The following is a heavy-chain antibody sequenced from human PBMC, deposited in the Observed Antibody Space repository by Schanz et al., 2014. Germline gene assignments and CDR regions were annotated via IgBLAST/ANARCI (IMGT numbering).Heavy chain of an antibody. Sequence: QVQLVESGGGVVQPGGSLRLSCAASGFPFSSYALHWVRQAPGKGLEWVAIIWYDGSNKYYADSVKGRFTISRDNYKNTLYLQMNSLSAEDTAVYFCAKPFLGYYGDLAYWGQGTLLTVSS. CDR3: AKPFLGYYGDLAY. CDR2: IWYDGSNK. V-gene: IGHV3-33*06. D-gene: IGHD4-17*01. CDR1: GFPFSSYA. J-gene: IGHJ4*02.